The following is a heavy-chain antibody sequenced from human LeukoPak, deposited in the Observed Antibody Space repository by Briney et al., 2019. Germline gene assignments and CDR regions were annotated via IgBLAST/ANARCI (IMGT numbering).Heavy chain of an antibody. J-gene: IGHJ5*02. CDR3: TRGAAGTTSNWFYP. V-gene: IGHV4-38-2*01. Sequence: PSETLSLTCAVSGYSICSGYYWGWIRQPPGKGLEWIGGIYHSGSTYYNPSLKSRVTISVDTSKTQSSLKLSSVTSAETAVYYCTRGAAGTTSNWFYPWGQGTLVTVPS. CDR2: IYHSGST. D-gene: IGHD6-13*01. CDR1: GYSICSGYY.